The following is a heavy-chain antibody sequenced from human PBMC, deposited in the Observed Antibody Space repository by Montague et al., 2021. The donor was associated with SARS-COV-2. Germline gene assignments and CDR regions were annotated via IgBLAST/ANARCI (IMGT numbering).Heavy chain of an antibody. J-gene: IGHJ6*02. CDR3: ARTGYGYHGMDV. Sequence: SLRLSCAASGFTFSSYAMSWVRQAPGKGLEWVANINQDTNGKNYVDSVKGRFTISRDNAENSLYLQMNSLRAEDTAIYCCARTGYGYHGMDVWGQGTTVTVS. CDR1: GFTFSSYA. V-gene: IGHV3-7*01. D-gene: IGHD5-18*01. CDR2: INQDTNGK.